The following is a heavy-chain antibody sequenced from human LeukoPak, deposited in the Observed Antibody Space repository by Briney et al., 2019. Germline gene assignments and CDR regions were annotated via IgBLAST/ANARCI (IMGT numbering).Heavy chain of an antibody. Sequence: PGRSLRLSCAASGFTFSSYGMHWVRQAPGKGLEWVAVISYDGSNKYYADSVKGRFTISRDNSKNTLYLQMNSLRAEDTAVYYCAREGKLAAAAAGTYYYYYYMDVWGKGTTVTVSS. CDR3: AREGKLAAAAAGTYYYYYYMDV. V-gene: IGHV3-30*03. CDR2: ISYDGSNK. D-gene: IGHD6-13*01. J-gene: IGHJ6*03. CDR1: GFTFSSYG.